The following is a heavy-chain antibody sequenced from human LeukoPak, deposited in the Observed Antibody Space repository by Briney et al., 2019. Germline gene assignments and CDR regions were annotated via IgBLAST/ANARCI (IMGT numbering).Heavy chain of an antibody. CDR3: AKGSPGAGSYRPFDY. Sequence: GGSLRLSCTASGFIFSSAVMSWVRQAPGKGLEWGSAINSRSGTTYAESVKGRFTISRDNSKNTLQLQMNPLRVEDTAVYHCAKGSPGAGSYRPFDYWGQGTLVTVSS. J-gene: IGHJ4*02. CDR2: INSRSGTT. V-gene: IGHV3-23*01. D-gene: IGHD3-10*01. CDR1: GFIFSSAV.